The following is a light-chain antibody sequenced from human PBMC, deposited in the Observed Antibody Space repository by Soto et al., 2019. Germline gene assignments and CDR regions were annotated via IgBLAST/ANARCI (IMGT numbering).Light chain of an antibody. CDR1: ESLLHSVGYNY. Sequence: DILMTQSPLSLSVTPGEPASISCRSSESLLHSVGYNYLDWYLQKPGQSPQLLICLGSHRASGVPDRFSGSGSGRDFTLNISRVEADDVGVYYCMQGLETPTFGQGTKVEIK. CDR2: LGS. CDR3: MQGLETPT. V-gene: IGKV2-28*01. J-gene: IGKJ1*01.